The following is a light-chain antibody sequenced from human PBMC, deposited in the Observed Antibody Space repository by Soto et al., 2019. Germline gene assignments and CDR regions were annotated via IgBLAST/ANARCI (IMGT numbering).Light chain of an antibody. CDR1: QSLLHSAGNTY. J-gene: IGKJ1*01. CDR3: MQSTQLPWT. CDR2: QVS. Sequence: IVLTQSPVFLSVTPGQPASISCKSSQSLLHSAGNTYWYWYLQRPGQPPHLLIYQVSKRVSGVPDRFSGSGSGTDFTLSISRVESEDIGIYYCMQSTQLPWTFGQGTKV. V-gene: IGKV2D-29*01.